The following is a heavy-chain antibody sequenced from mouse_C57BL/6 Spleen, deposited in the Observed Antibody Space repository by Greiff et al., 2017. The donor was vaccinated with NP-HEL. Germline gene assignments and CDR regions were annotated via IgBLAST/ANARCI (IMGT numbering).Heavy chain of an antibody. CDR2: ISDGGSYT. CDR1: GFTFSSYA. Sequence: EVKLVESGGGLVKPGGSLKLSCAASGFTFSSYAMSWVRQTPEKRLEWVATISDGGSYTYYPDNVKGRFTISRDNAKNNLYLQMSHLKSEDTAMYYCARTYYSNYVLAYWGQGTLVTVSA. CDR3: ARTYYSNYVLAY. J-gene: IGHJ3*01. V-gene: IGHV5-4*03. D-gene: IGHD2-5*01.